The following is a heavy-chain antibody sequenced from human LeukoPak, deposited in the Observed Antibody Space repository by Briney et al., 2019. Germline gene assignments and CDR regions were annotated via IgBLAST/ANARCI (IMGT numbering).Heavy chain of an antibody. Sequence: SETLSLTCTVSGDSISSGDYYWSWIRQPAGKGLEWIGRISSSGSTNYNPSLKSRVTISVDTSKNQFSLKLSSVTAADTAVYYCARQGKKADDYWGQGTLVTVSS. J-gene: IGHJ4*02. CDR2: ISSSGST. V-gene: IGHV4-61*02. CDR1: GDSISSGDYY. CDR3: ARQGKKADDY.